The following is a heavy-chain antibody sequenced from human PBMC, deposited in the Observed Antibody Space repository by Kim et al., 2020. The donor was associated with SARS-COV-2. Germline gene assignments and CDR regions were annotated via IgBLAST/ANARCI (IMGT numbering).Heavy chain of an antibody. CDR3: AIEFSASTLDY. Sequence: ASVKVSCKASGYTFTNYAMHCVRQAPGQRLEWIGWINPGNGNTKYSQNFQGRVTITRDTSANTAYMELSSLRSEDTAVYYCAIEFSASTLDYWGQGTLVTVSS. J-gene: IGHJ4*02. D-gene: IGHD2-2*01. CDR2: INPGNGNT. CDR1: GYTFTNYA. V-gene: IGHV1-3*01.